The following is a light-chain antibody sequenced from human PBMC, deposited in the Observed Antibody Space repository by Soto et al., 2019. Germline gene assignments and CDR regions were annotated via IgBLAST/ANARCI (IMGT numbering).Light chain of an antibody. CDR1: QSVSSSY. CDR3: QQYGSSPYT. Sequence: EIVLTQSPGTLSLSPGERATLSCRASQSVSSSYLAWYQQKPGQAPRLLIYGASSRATGIPDRFSGSGSGTDFTLTVSRLEPEDVAVYYCQQYGSSPYTFGRGPKLEIK. V-gene: IGKV3-20*01. J-gene: IGKJ2*01. CDR2: GAS.